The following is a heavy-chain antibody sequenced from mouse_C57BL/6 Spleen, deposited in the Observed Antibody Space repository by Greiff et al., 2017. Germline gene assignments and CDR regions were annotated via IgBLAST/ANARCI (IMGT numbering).Heavy chain of an antibody. CDR2: ISGGGGNT. J-gene: IGHJ3*01. Sequence: EVQVVESGGGLVKPGGSLKLSCAASGFTFSSYTMSWVRQTPEKRLEWVATISGGGGNTYYPDSVKGRFTISRDNAKNTLYLQMSSLRSEDTALYYCARHLTAQATGAWFAYWGQGTLVTVSA. D-gene: IGHD3-2*02. CDR1: GFTFSSYT. V-gene: IGHV5-9*01. CDR3: ARHLTAQATGAWFAY.